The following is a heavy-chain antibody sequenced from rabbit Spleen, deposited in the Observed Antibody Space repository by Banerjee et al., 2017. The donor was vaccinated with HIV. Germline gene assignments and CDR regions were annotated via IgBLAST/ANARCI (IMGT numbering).Heavy chain of an antibody. D-gene: IGHD1-1*01. J-gene: IGHJ6*01. CDR1: GVSFSGGSY. CDR2: IDAGSSGFT. V-gene: IGHV1S40*01. CDR3: ARDTSSSFSSYGMDL. Sequence: QSLEESGGDLVKPGASLTLTCIASGVSFSGGSYMCWVRQAPGKGLEWIACIDAGSSGFTYFASWAKGRFTISKTSSTTVTLQMTSLTAADTATYFCARDTSSSFSSYGMDLWGPGTLVTVS.